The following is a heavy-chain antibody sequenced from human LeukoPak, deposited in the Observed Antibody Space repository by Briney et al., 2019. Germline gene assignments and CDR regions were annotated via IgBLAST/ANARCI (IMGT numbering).Heavy chain of an antibody. D-gene: IGHD3-3*01. Sequence: QPGGSLRLSCAASGFTFSSYAMSWVRQAPGKGLEWVSAISGSGGSTYYADSVKGRFTISRDNSKNTLYLQMNSLRAEDTAVYYCAKASVPPYYGFWSGYYFDSWGQGTLVTVSS. CDR3: AKASVPPYYGFWSGYYFDS. J-gene: IGHJ4*02. V-gene: IGHV3-23*01. CDR1: GFTFSSYA. CDR2: ISGSGGST.